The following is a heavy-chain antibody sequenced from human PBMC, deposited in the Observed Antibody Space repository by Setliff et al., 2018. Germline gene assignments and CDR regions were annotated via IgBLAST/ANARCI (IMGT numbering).Heavy chain of an antibody. CDR1: GFTFSDYS. V-gene: IGHV3-48*04. Sequence: GGSLRLSCAASGFTFSDYSMNWVRQAPGKGLQWVSYISSASRTIHYADSVKGRFSISRENAMNSLYLRMNSLRADDTAVYYCARQRYYDTTGKAFDIWGQGTMVTVSS. J-gene: IGHJ3*02. CDR2: ISSASRTI. D-gene: IGHD3-22*01. CDR3: ARQRYYDTTGKAFDI.